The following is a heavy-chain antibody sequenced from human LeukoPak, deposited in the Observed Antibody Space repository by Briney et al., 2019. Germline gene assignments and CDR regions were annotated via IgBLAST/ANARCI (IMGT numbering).Heavy chain of an antibody. Sequence: GRSLRLSCAASGFIFSSYGMHWVRQAPGKGLEWVGVISFDGSNKYYADSVKGRFTISRDNSKNTLYLQMNSLRAEDTAVYYCAKSGHSSSWYGTHFDYWGQGTLVTVSS. CDR1: GFIFSSYG. CDR3: AKSGHSSSWYGTHFDY. V-gene: IGHV3-30*18. CDR2: ISFDGSNK. J-gene: IGHJ4*02. D-gene: IGHD6-13*01.